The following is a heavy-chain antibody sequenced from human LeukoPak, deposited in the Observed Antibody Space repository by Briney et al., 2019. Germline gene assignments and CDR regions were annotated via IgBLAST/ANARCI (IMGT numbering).Heavy chain of an antibody. V-gene: IGHV1-18*01. CDR2: ISAYNGNT. CDR1: GYTFTSYG. D-gene: IGHD1-26*01. CDR3: ARDLGTSGSYSYYYYMDV. Sequence: ASVKVSCKASGYTFTSYGISWVRQAPGQGLEWMGWISAYNGNTNYAQKLQGRVTMTTDTSTSTAYMELRSLRSDDTAVYYCARDLGTSGSYSYYYYMDVWGKGTTVTISS. J-gene: IGHJ6*03.